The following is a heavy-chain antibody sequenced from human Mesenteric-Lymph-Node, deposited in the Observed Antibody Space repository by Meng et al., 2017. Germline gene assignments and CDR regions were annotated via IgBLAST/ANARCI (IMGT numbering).Heavy chain of an antibody. J-gene: IGHJ5*02. CDR2: IYYSGNT. V-gene: IGHV4-30-4*01. D-gene: IGHD4/OR15-4a*01. CDR1: GGSVSNGNYY. CDR3: AGLTFTNYFDP. Sequence: QVQLQESGPGLVKPSQTLSLTCTVSGGSVSNGNYYWSWIRQPPGKGLEWIGYIYYSGNTFYNPSLKSQVTISVDTSKNQFSLKLTSVTAADTAVYYCAGLTFTNYFDPCGERPLVTVSS.